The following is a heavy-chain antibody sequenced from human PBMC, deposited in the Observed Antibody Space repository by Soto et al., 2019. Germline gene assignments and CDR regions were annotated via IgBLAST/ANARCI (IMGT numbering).Heavy chain of an antibody. CDR2: ISYDGSNK. Sequence: GGSLRLSCAASGFTFSSYGMHWVRQAPGKGLEWVAVISYDGSNKYYADSVKGRFTISRDNSKNTLYLQMNSLRAEDKAVYYCAKGEYYYDSSGYYSPDYWGQGT. V-gene: IGHV3-30*18. CDR3: AKGEYYYDSSGYYSPDY. D-gene: IGHD3-22*01. J-gene: IGHJ4*02. CDR1: GFTFSSYG.